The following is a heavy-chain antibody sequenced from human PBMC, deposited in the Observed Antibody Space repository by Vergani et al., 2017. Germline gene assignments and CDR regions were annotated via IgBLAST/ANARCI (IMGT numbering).Heavy chain of an antibody. J-gene: IGHJ1*01. V-gene: IGHV4-39*01. D-gene: IGHD6-13*01. Sequence: QLQLQESGPGLVKPSETLSLTCTVSGGSISSSSYYWGWIRQPPGKGLEWIGSIYYSGSTYYNPSLKSRVTISVDTSKNQVSLKLSSVTAADTSVYYCASDSSSWPEYFQHWGQGTLVTVSS. CDR1: GGSISSSSYY. CDR2: IYYSGST. CDR3: ASDSSSWPEYFQH.